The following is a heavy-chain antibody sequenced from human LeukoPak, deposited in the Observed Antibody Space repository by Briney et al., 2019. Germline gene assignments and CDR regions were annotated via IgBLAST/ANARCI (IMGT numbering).Heavy chain of an antibody. Sequence: GGSLRLSCAASGFTFSSYGMHWVRQAPGKGLEWVAFIRYDGSNKHYADSVKGRFTISRDNSKNTLYLQMNSLRAEDTAVYYCAKDLGYSSSYNITLLDYWGQGTLVTVSS. D-gene: IGHD6-6*01. CDR2: IRYDGSNK. CDR3: AKDLGYSSSYNITLLDY. V-gene: IGHV3-30*02. CDR1: GFTFSSYG. J-gene: IGHJ4*02.